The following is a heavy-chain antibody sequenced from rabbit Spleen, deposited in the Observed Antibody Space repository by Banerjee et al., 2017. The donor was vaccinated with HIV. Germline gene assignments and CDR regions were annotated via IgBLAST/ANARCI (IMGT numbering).Heavy chain of an antibody. CDR1: GFDLSNYG. D-gene: IGHD1-1*01. Sequence: QLVESGGGLVQPGGSLKLSCKASGFDLSNYGVSWVRQAPGKGLEWIGYIDPIFSTTHYATWVNGRFTISSHNAQNTLYLQLNSLTAADTATYFCARGAYDSTIGYYDGYYFILWGPGTLVTV. CDR3: ARGAYDSTIGYYDGYYFIL. CDR2: IDPIFSTT. J-gene: IGHJ4*01. V-gene: IGHV1S7*01.